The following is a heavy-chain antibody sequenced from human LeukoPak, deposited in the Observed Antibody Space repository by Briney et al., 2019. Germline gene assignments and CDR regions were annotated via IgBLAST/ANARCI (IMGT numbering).Heavy chain of an antibody. CDR2: IKQDGSEK. CDR1: GFTFSSYS. V-gene: IGHV3-7*03. J-gene: IGHJ4*02. Sequence: GGSLRLSCAASGFTFSSYSMNWVRQAPGKGLERVANIKQDGSEKNYVDSVKGRFTISRDNAKNSLYLQMNSLRAEDTALYYCAKDITAAGTEVDYFDYWGQGTLVTVSS. CDR3: AKDITAAGTEVDYFDY. D-gene: IGHD6-13*01.